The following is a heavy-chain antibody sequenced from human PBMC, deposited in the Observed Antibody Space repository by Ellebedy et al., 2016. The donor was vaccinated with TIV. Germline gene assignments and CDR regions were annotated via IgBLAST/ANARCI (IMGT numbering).Heavy chain of an antibody. CDR2: ISYSGAT. J-gene: IGHJ3*02. CDR3: ARLPYYGSNSRGAVDI. Sequence: SETLSLTXTVSGGSISSYYWGWIRQFPGKGLEWIGYISYSGATNYNPSLRGRVTISLDTSKNQFSLKVTSVTAADTAEYYCARLPYYGSNSRGAVDIWGQGTMVTVSS. V-gene: IGHV4-59*01. CDR1: GGSISSYY. D-gene: IGHD4-23*01.